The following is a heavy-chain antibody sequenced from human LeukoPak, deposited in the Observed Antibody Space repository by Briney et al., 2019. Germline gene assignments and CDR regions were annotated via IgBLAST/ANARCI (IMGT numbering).Heavy chain of an antibody. D-gene: IGHD2-8*01. J-gene: IGHJ3*02. Sequence: PSETLSLTCTVSGGSISSYYWSWIRQPAGKGLEWIGRIYTSGSTNYNPSLKSRVTMSVDTSKNQFSLKLSSVTAADTAVYYCARDGCTNGVCPRAFDIWGQGTMVTVSS. CDR2: IYTSGST. CDR1: GGSISSYY. V-gene: IGHV4-4*07. CDR3: ARDGCTNGVCPRAFDI.